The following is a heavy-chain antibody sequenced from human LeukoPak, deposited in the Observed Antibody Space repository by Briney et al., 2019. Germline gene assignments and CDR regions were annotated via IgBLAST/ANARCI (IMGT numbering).Heavy chain of an antibody. CDR2: ISYDGSNK. J-gene: IGHJ6*02. CDR3: ARDSDDSSGYYYLTVGYYGMDV. V-gene: IGHV3-30*04. CDR1: GFTFSSYA. D-gene: IGHD3-22*01. Sequence: PGRSLRLSCAASGFTFSSYAMHWVRQAPGKGLEWVAVISYDGSNKYYADSVKGRFTISRGNSKNTLYLQMNSLRAEDTAVYYCARDSDDSSGYYYLTVGYYGMDVWGQGTTVTVSS.